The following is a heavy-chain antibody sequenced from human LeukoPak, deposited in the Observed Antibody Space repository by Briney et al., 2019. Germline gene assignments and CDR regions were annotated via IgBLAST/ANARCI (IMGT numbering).Heavy chain of an antibody. CDR1: GGTFSSYA. Sequence: ASVKVSCKASGGTFSSYAISWVRQAPGQGLEWMGGIIPIFGTANYAQKVQGRVTITADESTSTAYMELSSLRSEDTAVYYCARIGKGYCSSTSCSNTFDPWGQGTLVTVSS. CDR2: IIPIFGTA. J-gene: IGHJ5*02. V-gene: IGHV1-69*13. D-gene: IGHD2-2*01. CDR3: ARIGKGYCSSTSCSNTFDP.